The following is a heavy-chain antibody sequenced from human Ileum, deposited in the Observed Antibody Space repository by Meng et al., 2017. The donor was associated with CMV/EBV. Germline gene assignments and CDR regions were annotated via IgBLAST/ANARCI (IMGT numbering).Heavy chain of an antibody. V-gene: IGHV3-48*04. D-gene: IGHD2-2*01. CDR2: LSSSSSTL. CDR1: RFTFSSYS. CDR3: ARCNGGQYQLLPCDY. J-gene: IGHJ4*02. Sequence: ESLLISSADSRFTFSSYSMNWVRQAPGKGLYRVSYLSSSSSTLYYADSVKGRFTISRNNAKNSLSLQMNSLRAEDTAVYDCARCNGGQYQLLPCDYWGTGTLVTVSS.